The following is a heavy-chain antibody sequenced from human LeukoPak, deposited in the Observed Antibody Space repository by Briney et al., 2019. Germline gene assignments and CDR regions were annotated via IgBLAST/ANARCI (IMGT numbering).Heavy chain of an antibody. V-gene: IGHV1-2*02. CDR1: GYTFTSYD. Sequence: ASVKVSCKASGYTFTSYDINWVRQATGQGLEWMGWTNPNSGGTNYAQKFQGRVTMTRDTSISTAYMELSRLRSDDTAVYYCATVGRSYGSGRAKVGYWGQGTLVTVSS. D-gene: IGHD3-10*01. CDR2: TNPNSGGT. J-gene: IGHJ4*02. CDR3: ATVGRSYGSGRAKVGY.